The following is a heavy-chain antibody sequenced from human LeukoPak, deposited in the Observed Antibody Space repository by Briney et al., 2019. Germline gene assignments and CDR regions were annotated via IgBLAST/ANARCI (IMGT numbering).Heavy chain of an antibody. CDR1: GYTFTGYY. V-gene: IGHV1-2*04. CDR2: INPNSGGT. Sequence: GASVKVSCKASGYTFTGYYMHWVRQAPGQGLEWTGWINPNSGGTNYAQKFQGWVTMTRDTSISTAYMELSRLRSDDTAVYYCARSEPVVAARSWFDPWGQGTLVTVSS. J-gene: IGHJ5*02. D-gene: IGHD2-15*01. CDR3: ARSEPVVAARSWFDP.